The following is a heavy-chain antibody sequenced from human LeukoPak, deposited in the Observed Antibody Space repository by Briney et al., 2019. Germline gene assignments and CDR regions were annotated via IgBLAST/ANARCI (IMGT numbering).Heavy chain of an antibody. D-gene: IGHD3-3*01. CDR1: GGSISSSNW. CDR3: ARAGFITIFGVVITRRVWFGP. V-gene: IGHV4-4*02. CDR2: INHSGST. J-gene: IGHJ5*02. Sequence: SETLSLTCAVSGGSISSSNWWSWVRQPPGKGLEWIGEINHSGSTNYNPSLKSRVTISVDTSKNQFSLKLSSVTAADTAVYYCARAGFITIFGVVITRRVWFGPWGQGTLVTVSS.